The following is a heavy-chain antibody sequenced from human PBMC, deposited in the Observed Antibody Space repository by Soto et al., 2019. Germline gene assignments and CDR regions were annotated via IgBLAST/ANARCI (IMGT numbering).Heavy chain of an antibody. CDR2: IYYNGNT. CDR3: TRANWYSEY. J-gene: IGHJ4*02. Sequence: QVQLQESGPGLVKPSETLSLTCTVSGGSISNHYWSWIRQPPGKGLEWIGYIYYNGNTNYNPPLKSRVTMSVDTSKNQISLKLRSVTAADTAVYYCTRANWYSEYWGLGTLVTVSS. D-gene: IGHD7-27*01. V-gene: IGHV4-59*11. CDR1: GGSISNHY.